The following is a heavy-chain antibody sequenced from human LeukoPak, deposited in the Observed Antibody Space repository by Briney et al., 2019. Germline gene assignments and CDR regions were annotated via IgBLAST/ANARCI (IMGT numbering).Heavy chain of an antibody. CDR3: AKDPLGGGSSLINWFDS. J-gene: IGHJ5*01. CDR2: IHRDGST. Sequence: GGSLRLSCAVSGFTVSTNYMSWVRQAPGRGLEWVSIIHRDGSTYYADSVKGRFTTSRENSKSTLSLQMNSLRAEDTALYYCAKDPLGGGSSLINWFDSWGQGVWVTVSS. CDR1: GFTVSTNY. V-gene: IGHV3-66*01. D-gene: IGHD1-26*01.